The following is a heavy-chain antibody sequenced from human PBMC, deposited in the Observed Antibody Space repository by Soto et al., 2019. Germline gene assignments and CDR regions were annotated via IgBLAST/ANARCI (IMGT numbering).Heavy chain of an antibody. D-gene: IGHD2-2*01. CDR2: MNPNSGNT. CDR3: ARGLGVVVPAAQLFDY. Sequence: ASVKVSCKSSGYTFTGYDINWVRQATGKGIEWMGWMNPNSGNTVYAQKVQGRVTMTRNTSSSTAYMELSSLTSTDTAVYYCARGLGVVVPAAQLFDYWGQGTLVTVSS. CDR1: GYTFTGYD. J-gene: IGHJ4*02. V-gene: IGHV1-8*01.